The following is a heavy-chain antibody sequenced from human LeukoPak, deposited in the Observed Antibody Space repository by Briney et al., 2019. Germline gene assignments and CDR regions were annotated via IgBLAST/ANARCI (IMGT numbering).Heavy chain of an antibody. Sequence: PSETLSLTCTVSGGSISSYYWSWIRQPPGKGLEWIGYIYYSGSTNYNPSLKSRVTISVDTSKNQFSLKLSSVTAADTAVYYCARVSLKPGYYYYGMDVWGQGTTVTVSS. CDR3: ARVSLKPGYYYYGMDV. J-gene: IGHJ6*02. CDR2: IYYSGST. CDR1: GGSISSYY. V-gene: IGHV4-59*01. D-gene: IGHD1-14*01.